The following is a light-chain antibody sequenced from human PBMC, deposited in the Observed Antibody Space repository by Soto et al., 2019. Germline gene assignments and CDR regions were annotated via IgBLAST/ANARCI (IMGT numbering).Light chain of an antibody. CDR1: QSVSSY. CDR2: DAS. J-gene: IGKJ5*01. Sequence: EIMLTQSPATLSLSPGERATLSCRASQSVSSYLAWYQQKPGQAPRLLIYDASNRATGIPARFSGSGSGTDFTLTISNLEPEDFAVYLCQQRSNWPPITFGQGTRLEIK. CDR3: QQRSNWPPIT. V-gene: IGKV3-11*01.